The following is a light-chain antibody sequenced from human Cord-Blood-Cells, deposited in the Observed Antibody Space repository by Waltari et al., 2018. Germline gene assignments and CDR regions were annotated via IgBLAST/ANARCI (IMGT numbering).Light chain of an antibody. J-gene: IGLJ1*01. CDR1: SSDVGSYNL. V-gene: IGLV2-23*01. CDR2: EGS. Sequence: QSALTRPASVSGSPGQSITISCTGTSSDVGSYNLVSWYQLHPGKAPKLMIYEGSKRPSGVSNRFSGSKSGNTASLTISGLQAEDEADYYCCSYAGSSTYVFGTGTKVTVL. CDR3: CSYAGSSTYV.